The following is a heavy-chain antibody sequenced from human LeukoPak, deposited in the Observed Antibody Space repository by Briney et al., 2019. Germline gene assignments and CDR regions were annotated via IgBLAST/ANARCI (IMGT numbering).Heavy chain of an antibody. D-gene: IGHD2-15*01. CDR2: IYYSGST. CDR1: GGSISSYY. J-gene: IGHJ4*02. V-gene: IGHV4-59*01. Sequence: SETLSLTCTVSGGSISSYYWSWLRQPPGKGLEWFGYIYYSGSTNYNPSLKSRVTISVDTSKNQFSLKLSSVTAADTAVYYCARGSLLPGYCSGGSCYEPFDYWGQGTLVTVSS. CDR3: ARGSLLPGYCSGGSCYEPFDY.